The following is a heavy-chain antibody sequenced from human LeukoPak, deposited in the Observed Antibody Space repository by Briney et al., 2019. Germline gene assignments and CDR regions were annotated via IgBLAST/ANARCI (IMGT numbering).Heavy chain of an antibody. Sequence: GGSLRLSCAASGFTFSSYNVNWVRQAPGKGLEWVSSITGSSSYIYYADSVKGRFTISRDNAKNSLYLQMNSLRAEGTAVYYCARFYSSSSPLDCWGQGTLVTVSS. CDR3: ARFYSSSSPLDC. D-gene: IGHD6-6*01. V-gene: IGHV3-21*01. CDR2: ITGSSSYI. J-gene: IGHJ4*02. CDR1: GFTFSSYN.